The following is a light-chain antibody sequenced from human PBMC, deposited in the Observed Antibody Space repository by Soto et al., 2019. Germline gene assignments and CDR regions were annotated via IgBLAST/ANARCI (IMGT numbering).Light chain of an antibody. CDR1: QSVRNSY. Sequence: EIALTQSPGTLSLSPGERATLSCRASQSVRNSYLAWYKQKPGQAPRLLISGASNRATGIPDRFSGSGSGTDFTLSISSLEPDDFAVYYCQQYGDSRGTFGQGTKVEIK. CDR3: QQYGDSRGT. J-gene: IGKJ1*01. CDR2: GAS. V-gene: IGKV3-20*01.